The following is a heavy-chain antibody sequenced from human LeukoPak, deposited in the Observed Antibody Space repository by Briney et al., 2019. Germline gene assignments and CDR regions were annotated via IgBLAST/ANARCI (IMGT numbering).Heavy chain of an antibody. J-gene: IGHJ6*04. CDR3: ARPQRTTAVTLVVALDV. CDR1: GFTLSSYS. Sequence: GGSLRLSFAGSGFTLSSYSINLGRPAPGKGGERVSYISSSSSTIYYADSVKGRFTISRDNAKNSLYLQMNSLRAEDTAVYYCARPQRTTAVTLVVALDVWGKGTTVTVSS. CDR2: ISSSSSTI. D-gene: IGHD4-23*01. V-gene: IGHV3-48*04.